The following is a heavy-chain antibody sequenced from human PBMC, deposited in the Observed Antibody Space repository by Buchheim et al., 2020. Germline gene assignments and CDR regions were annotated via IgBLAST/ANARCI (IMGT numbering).Heavy chain of an antibody. V-gene: IGHV4-34*01. CDR3: ARGVTTVVTPAYYFGMDV. J-gene: IGHJ6*02. CDR1: GGSFSGYY. D-gene: IGHD4-23*01. Sequence: QVQLQQWGAGLLKPSETLSLTCGAYGGSFSGYYWTWIRQPPGKGLEWIGDINHSGSTNYNPSLKSRVTISVDTSKNQFSLKLTSVTAADTAVYYCARGVTTVVTPAYYFGMDVWGQGTT. CDR2: INHSGST.